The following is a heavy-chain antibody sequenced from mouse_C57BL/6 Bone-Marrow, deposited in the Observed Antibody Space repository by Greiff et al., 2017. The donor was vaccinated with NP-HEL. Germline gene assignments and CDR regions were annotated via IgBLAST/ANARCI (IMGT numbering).Heavy chain of an antibody. CDR2: IDPSDSYT. V-gene: IGHV1-50*01. Sequence: VQLQQPGAELVKPGASVKLSCKASGYTFTSYWMQWVKQRPGQGLEWIGEIDPSDSYTNYNQKFKGKATLTVDTSSSTAYMQLSSLTSEDSAVYYCARDFRGFAYWGQGTLVTVSA. CDR3: ARDFRGFAY. CDR1: GYTFTSYW. J-gene: IGHJ3*01.